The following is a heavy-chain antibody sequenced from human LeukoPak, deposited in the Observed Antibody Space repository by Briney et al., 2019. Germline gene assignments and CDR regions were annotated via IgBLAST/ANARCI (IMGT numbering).Heavy chain of an antibody. Sequence: PSETLSLTCAVYNGSFSGYYWSWIRQPPGKGLEWIGEINHSGSTNYNPSLKSRLTISVDTSKNQFSLKLSSVTAADTALYYCAREGSSVEGTFYFDYWGQGTLVTVSS. CDR2: INHSGST. D-gene: IGHD2-2*01. J-gene: IGHJ4*02. CDR1: NGSFSGYY. CDR3: AREGSSVEGTFYFDY. V-gene: IGHV4-34*01.